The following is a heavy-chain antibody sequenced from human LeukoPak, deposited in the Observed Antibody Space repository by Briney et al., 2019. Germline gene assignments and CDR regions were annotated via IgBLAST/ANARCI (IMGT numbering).Heavy chain of an antibody. Sequence: GGSLRLSCAASGFTVSSNYMNWVRQAPGKGLEWVSVIYGGGNIYYADTVKGRFTISRDNSKNTLYLQMNSLRAEDTAVYYCARGAGYNYPYYFDYWGQGTLVTVSS. CDR1: GFTVSSNY. J-gene: IGHJ4*02. CDR3: ARGAGYNYPYYFDY. CDR2: IYGGGNI. V-gene: IGHV3-53*01. D-gene: IGHD5-24*01.